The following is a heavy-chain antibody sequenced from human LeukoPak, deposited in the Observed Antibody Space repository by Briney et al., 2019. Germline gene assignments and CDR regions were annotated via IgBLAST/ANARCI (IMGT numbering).Heavy chain of an antibody. D-gene: IGHD2/OR15-2a*01. Sequence: PGGSLRLSCAASGFTFSNYAMHWVRQAPGKGLEWVAVISHDRRNIFYADSVKGRFTISRDNAKNSLYLQMNSLRVEDTAVYYCARVAVIYYYYMEVWGKGTTVTVSS. V-gene: IGHV3-30*04. J-gene: IGHJ6*03. CDR3: ARVAVIYYYYMEV. CDR1: GFTFSNYA. CDR2: ISHDRRNI.